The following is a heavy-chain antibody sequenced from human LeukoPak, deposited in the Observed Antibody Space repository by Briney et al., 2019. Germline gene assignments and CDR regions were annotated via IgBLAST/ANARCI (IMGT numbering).Heavy chain of an antibody. J-gene: IGHJ4*02. V-gene: IGHV1-24*01. CDR3: ATAYYYDSSGYYYFDY. CDR1: GYTLTELP. CDR2: FDTEDGET. D-gene: IGHD3-22*01. Sequence: ASVKVSCKVSGYTLTELPMHWVRQAPGKGLEWMGGFDTEDGETIYAQKFQGRVTMTEDTSTDTAYMELSSLRSEDTAVYYCATAYYYDSSGYYYFDYWGQGSLVTVSS.